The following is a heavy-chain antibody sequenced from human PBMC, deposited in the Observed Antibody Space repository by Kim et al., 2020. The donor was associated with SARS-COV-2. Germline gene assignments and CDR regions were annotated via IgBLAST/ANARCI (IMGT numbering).Heavy chain of an antibody. D-gene: IGHD4-4*01. V-gene: IGHV3-15*01. CDR2: IKSKTDGGTT. Sequence: GGSLRLSCAASGFTFSNAWMSWVRQAPGKGLEWVGRIKSKTDGGTTDYAAPVKGRFTISRDDSKNTLYLQMNSLKTEDTAVYYCTTDSRDYSGKSQPDYWGQGTLVTVSS. CDR3: TTDSRDYSGKSQPDY. CDR1: GFTFSNAW. J-gene: IGHJ4*02.